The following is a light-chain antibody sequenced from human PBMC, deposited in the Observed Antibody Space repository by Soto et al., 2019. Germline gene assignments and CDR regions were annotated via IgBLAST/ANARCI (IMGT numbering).Light chain of an antibody. Sequence: DIQMTQSPSSLSVSVGDRVTMSCRTSQDIAFYLNWYQQKQGKAPQLLIYGASNLQHGAPSRFSGSGSGTDFTLSIISLQHEDFSTYFCQQNYYIPYTFGQGIKLEI. J-gene: IGKJ2*01. V-gene: IGKV1-39*01. CDR2: GAS. CDR3: QQNYYIPYT. CDR1: QDIAFY.